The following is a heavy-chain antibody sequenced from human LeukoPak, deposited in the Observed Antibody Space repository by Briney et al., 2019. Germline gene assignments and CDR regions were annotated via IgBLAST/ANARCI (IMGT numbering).Heavy chain of an antibody. J-gene: IGHJ4*02. CDR1: GFTFSSYA. D-gene: IGHD2-2*01. V-gene: IGHV3-23*01. CDR2: NSGSGGST. Sequence: GGSLRLSCAASGFTFSSYAMSWVRQAPGKGLEWVSANSGSGGSTYYADSVKGRFTISRDNSKNTLYLQMNSLRAEDTAVYYCAKTRSPYCSSTSCSHFDYWGQGTLVTVSS. CDR3: AKTRSPYCSSTSCSHFDY.